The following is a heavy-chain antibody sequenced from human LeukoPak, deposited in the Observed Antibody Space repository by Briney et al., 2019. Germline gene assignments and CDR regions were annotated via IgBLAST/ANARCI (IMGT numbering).Heavy chain of an antibody. D-gene: IGHD4-17*01. CDR2: ISYDGSNR. CDR3: APYGDYAYFDY. J-gene: IGHJ4*02. Sequence: GRSLRLSCAASGFTFSSYAMHWVRQAPGKGLEWVAVISYDGSNRYYADSVKGRFTISRDNAKNSLYLQMNSLRAEDTAVYYCAPYGDYAYFDYWGQGTLVTVSS. CDR1: GFTFSSYA. V-gene: IGHV3-30-3*01.